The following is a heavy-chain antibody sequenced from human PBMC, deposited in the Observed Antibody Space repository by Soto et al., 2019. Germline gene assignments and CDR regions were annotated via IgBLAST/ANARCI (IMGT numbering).Heavy chain of an antibody. CDR1: GGSISSYY. V-gene: IGHV4-59*01. D-gene: IGHD6-19*01. Sequence: SETLSLTCTVSGGSISSYYWSWIRQPPGKGLEWIGYIYYSGSTNYNPSLKSRVTISVDTSKNQFSLKLSSVTAADTAVYYCASSAGNPLSRFDYWGQGTLVTVSS. J-gene: IGHJ4*02. CDR2: IYYSGST. CDR3: ASSAGNPLSRFDY.